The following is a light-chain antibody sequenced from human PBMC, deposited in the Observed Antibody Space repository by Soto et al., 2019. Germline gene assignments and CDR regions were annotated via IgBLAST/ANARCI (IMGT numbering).Light chain of an antibody. J-gene: IGLJ3*02. V-gene: IGLV2-8*01. CDR2: EIS. Sequence: QSALTQPPSASGSPGQSVTISCTGTSSDVGDNKYVSWYQQQPGKAPKVIIYEISERPSGVPDRFSGSKSGNTASLTISGLQAEDEADYYCSSYTTTSTLVFGGGTKLTVL. CDR1: SSDVGDNKY. CDR3: SSYTTTSTLV.